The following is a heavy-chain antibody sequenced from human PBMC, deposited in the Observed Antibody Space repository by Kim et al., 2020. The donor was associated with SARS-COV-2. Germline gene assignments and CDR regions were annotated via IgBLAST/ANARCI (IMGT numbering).Heavy chain of an antibody. CDR2: IYYSGST. Sequence: SETLSLTCTVSGGSISSYYWSWIRQPPGKGLEWIGYIYYSGSTNYNPSLKSRVTISVDTSKNQFSLKLSSVTAADTAVYYCARAPDYYDSSAGAFDIWGQGTMVTVSS. CDR3: ARAPDYYDSSAGAFDI. D-gene: IGHD3-22*01. V-gene: IGHV4-59*13. CDR1: GGSISSYY. J-gene: IGHJ3*02.